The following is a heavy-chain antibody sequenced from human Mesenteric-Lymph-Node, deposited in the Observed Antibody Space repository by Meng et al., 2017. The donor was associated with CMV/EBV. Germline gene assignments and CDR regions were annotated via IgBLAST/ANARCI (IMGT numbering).Heavy chain of an antibody. J-gene: IGHJ4*02. V-gene: IGHV3-15*01. CDR2: IKSKTDGGTT. CDR1: GFPFLAYS. Sequence: GGSLRLSCAGSGFPFLAYSMKWVRQAPGKGLEWVGRIKSKTDGGTTDYAAPVKGRFTISRDDSKNTLYLQMNSLKTEDTAVYYCTTDGTGEVDYWGQGTLVTVSS. CDR3: TTDGTGEVDY. D-gene: IGHD7-27*01.